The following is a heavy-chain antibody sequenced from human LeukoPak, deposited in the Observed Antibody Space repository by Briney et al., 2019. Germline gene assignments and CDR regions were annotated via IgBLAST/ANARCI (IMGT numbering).Heavy chain of an antibody. J-gene: IGHJ4*02. V-gene: IGHV3-30*18. Sequence: GGSLRLSCAASGFTFSSYGMHWVRQAPGKGLEWVAVISYDGSNKYYAGSVKGRFTISRDNSKNTLYLQMNSLRAEDTAVYYCAKTPSSGSSGYYWFDYWGQGTLVTVSS. D-gene: IGHD3-22*01. CDR3: AKTPSSGSSGYYWFDY. CDR1: GFTFSSYG. CDR2: ISYDGSNK.